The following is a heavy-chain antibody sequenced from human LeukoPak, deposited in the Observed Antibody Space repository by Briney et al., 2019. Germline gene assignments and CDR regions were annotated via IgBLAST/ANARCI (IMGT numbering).Heavy chain of an antibody. CDR1: GYTFTSYY. CDR3: ARAYYHDSSDYYFPLDY. CDR2: INPSGGST. V-gene: IGHV1-46*01. D-gene: IGHD3-22*01. Sequence: ASVKLSCKASGYTFTSYYMHWVRQAPGQGLEWMGIINPSGGSTTYAQKFQSRVTMTRDTSTSTVYMELSSLRSEDTAVYYCARAYYHDSSDYYFPLDYWGQGTLVTVSS. J-gene: IGHJ4*02.